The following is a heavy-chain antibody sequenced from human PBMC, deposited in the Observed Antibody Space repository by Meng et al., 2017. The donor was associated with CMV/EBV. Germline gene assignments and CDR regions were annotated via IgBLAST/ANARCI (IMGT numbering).Heavy chain of an antibody. V-gene: IGHV3-21*01. CDR2: ISSSSSYI. CDR3: ARRRYYDFWSGYYISTVGYYGMDV. D-gene: IGHD3-3*01. Sequence: GESLKISCAASGFTFSSYSMNWVRQAPGKGLEWVSSISSSSSYIYYADSVKGRFTISRDNAKNSLYLQMNSLRAEDTAVYYCARRRYYDFWSGYYISTVGYYGMDVWGQGTTVTVSS. J-gene: IGHJ6*02. CDR1: GFTFSSYS.